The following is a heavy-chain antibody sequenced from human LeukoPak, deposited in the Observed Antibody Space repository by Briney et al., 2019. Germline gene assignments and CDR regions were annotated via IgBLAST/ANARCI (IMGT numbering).Heavy chain of an antibody. CDR2: INHSGRT. CDR3: ARSEFDWLLFDP. D-gene: IGHD3-9*01. J-gene: IGHJ5*02. CDR1: GGAFSGYS. Sequence: SETLSLTCAVYGGAFSGYSWSWIRQRPGKGLEWIGEINHSGRTNYNPSLKSRVTRSVVTSKNQFSLKLSSVTAADTAVYYCARSEFDWLLFDPWGQGTLVTVSS. V-gene: IGHV4-34*01.